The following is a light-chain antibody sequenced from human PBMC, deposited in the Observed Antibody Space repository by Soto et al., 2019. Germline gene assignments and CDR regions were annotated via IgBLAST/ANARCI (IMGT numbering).Light chain of an antibody. CDR1: QTISSW. CDR3: QHYNSYSEA. Sequence: DIQITQSPSTLSGSVGDRVTITCRASQTISSWLAWYQQKPGKAPKLLIYKASTLKSGVPSRFSGSGSRTEFTLTISSLQPDDFATYYCQHYNSYSEAFGQGTKVDIK. CDR2: KAS. J-gene: IGKJ1*01. V-gene: IGKV1-5*03.